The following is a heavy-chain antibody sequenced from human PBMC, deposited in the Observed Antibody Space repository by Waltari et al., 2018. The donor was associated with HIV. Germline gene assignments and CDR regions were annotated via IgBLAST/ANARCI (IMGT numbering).Heavy chain of an antibody. Sequence: QVQLVQSGTEVRTPGSSVKVSCKASGGSFTSYSIHWVRQAPGQGLEWMGRVIHKSGKAKKAQKFQARVTISADKSTTTAYMELTSLRTEDTAVYYCASARETMGVDFDFWGQGTLVTVSS. V-gene: IGHV1-69*02. CDR3: ASARETMGVDFDF. CDR1: GGSFTSYS. CDR2: VIHKSGKA. J-gene: IGHJ4*02. D-gene: IGHD3-10*01.